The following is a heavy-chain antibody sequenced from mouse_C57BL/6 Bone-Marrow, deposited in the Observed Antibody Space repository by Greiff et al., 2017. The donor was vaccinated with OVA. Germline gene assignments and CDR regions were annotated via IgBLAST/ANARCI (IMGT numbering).Heavy chain of an antibody. Sequence: EVKLVESGGGLVQPGGSMKLSCVASGFTFSNYWMNWVRQSPEKGLEWVAQIRLKSDNYATHYAESVKGRFTISRNDAKSSVYLQMNNLRAEDTGIYYCTGPVGPWFGYWGQGTLVTVAT. J-gene: IGHJ3*01. CDR2: IRLKSDNYAT. CDR1: GFTFSNYW. V-gene: IGHV6-3*01. CDR3: TGPVGPWFGY. D-gene: IGHD4-1*01.